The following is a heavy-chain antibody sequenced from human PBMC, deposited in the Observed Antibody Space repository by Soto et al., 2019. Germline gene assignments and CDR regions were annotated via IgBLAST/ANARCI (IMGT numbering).Heavy chain of an antibody. CDR2: ITQDGSEK. D-gene: IGHD3-3*01. J-gene: IGHJ4*02. CDR3: ARGGITIFGVVTDTYYFDY. Sequence: EVQLVESGGGLVQPGGSLRLSCAASGFTFSSYWMSWVRQAPGKGLEWVANITQDGSEKYYVDSVKGRFTISRDNAKNSLYLQMNSLRAEDTAVYYCARGGITIFGVVTDTYYFDYWGQGTLVTVSS. V-gene: IGHV3-7*01. CDR1: GFTFSSYW.